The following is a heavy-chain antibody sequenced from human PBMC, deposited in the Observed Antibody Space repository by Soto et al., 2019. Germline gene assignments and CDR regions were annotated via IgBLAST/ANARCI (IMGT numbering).Heavy chain of an antibody. J-gene: IGHJ6*03. CDR1: GFTFSSYS. V-gene: IGHV3-21*01. CDR3: AREGEYDSVVAPYYYYMDV. CDR2: ISSSSSYI. Sequence: GGSLRLSCAASGFTFSSYSMNWVRQAPGKGLEWVSSISSSSSYIYYTDSVKGRFTISRDNAKNSLYLQMNSLRAEDTAVYYCAREGEYDSVVAPYYYYMDVWGKGTTVTVSS. D-gene: IGHD2-15*01.